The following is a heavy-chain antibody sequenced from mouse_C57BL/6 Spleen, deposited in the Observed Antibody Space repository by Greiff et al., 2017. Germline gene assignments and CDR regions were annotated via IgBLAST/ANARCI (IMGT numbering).Heavy chain of an antibody. CDR3: ARCYYGSSLYYFDY. V-gene: IGHV1-4*01. Sequence: VQLQESGAELARPGASVKMSCKASGYTFTSYTMHWVKQRPGQGLEWIGYINPSSGYTKYNQKFKDKATLTADKSSSTAYMQLSSLTSEDSAVYYCARCYYGSSLYYFDYWGQGTTLTVSS. D-gene: IGHD1-1*01. CDR1: GYTFTSYT. CDR2: INPSSGYT. J-gene: IGHJ2*01.